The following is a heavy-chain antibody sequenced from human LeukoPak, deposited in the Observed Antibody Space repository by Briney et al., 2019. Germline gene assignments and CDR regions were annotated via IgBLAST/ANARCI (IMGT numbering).Heavy chain of an antibody. CDR1: GLTFDDYA. Sequence: GRSLRLSCAASGLTFDDYAMHWVRQAPGKGLEWVSGISWNSGSIGYADSVKGRFTISRDNAKNSLYLQMNSPRAEDMALYYCAKDIYGDYGRPGFDYWGQGTLVTVSS. CDR2: ISWNSGSI. J-gene: IGHJ4*02. D-gene: IGHD4-17*01. CDR3: AKDIYGDYGRPGFDY. V-gene: IGHV3-9*03.